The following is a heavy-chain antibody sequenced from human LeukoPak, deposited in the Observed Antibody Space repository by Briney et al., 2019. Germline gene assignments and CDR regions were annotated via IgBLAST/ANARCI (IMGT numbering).Heavy chain of an antibody. CDR3: ARDGFVGAADY. CDR1: GFTFSSYA. Sequence: GGSLRLSCAASGFTFSSYAMNWVRQAPGKGLEWVSGMSTSGGTTNYADSVKGRFTISRDNAKNSLFLQMNSLRVEDTAVFYCARDGFVGAADYWGQGTLVTVSS. D-gene: IGHD6-13*01. CDR2: MSTSGGTT. V-gene: IGHV3-23*01. J-gene: IGHJ4*02.